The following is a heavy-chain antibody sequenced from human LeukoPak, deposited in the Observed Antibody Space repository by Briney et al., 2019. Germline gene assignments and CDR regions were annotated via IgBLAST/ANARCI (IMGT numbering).Heavy chain of an antibody. J-gene: IGHJ4*02. Sequence: PPQTLSLTCTVSGGSISSGSYYWSWIRQPAGKGLEWIGRIYTSGSTNYNPSLKSRVTISVDTSKNQFSLKLSSVTAADTAVYYCARDYYGSGSYSYYFDYWGQGTLVTVSS. D-gene: IGHD3-10*01. CDR2: IYTSGST. CDR3: ARDYYGSGSYSYYFDY. V-gene: IGHV4-61*02. CDR1: GGSISSGSYY.